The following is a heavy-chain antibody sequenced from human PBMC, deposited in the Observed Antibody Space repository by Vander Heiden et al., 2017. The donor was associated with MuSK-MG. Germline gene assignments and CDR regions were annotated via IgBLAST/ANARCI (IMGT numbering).Heavy chain of an antibody. CDR2: IWYDGSNK. D-gene: IGHD6-13*01. J-gene: IGHJ4*02. V-gene: IGHV3-33*01. CDR1: GCTLSGDG. CDR3: AREFAAAGTKGGFDY. Sequence: QVQLVESGGGVVQPGRSLSLSCAASGCTLSGDGMRWGRQAPGKGLEWVAVIWYDGSNKYYADSVKGRFTISRDNSKNTLYLQMNSLRAEDTAVYYCAREFAAAGTKGGFDYWGQGTLVTVSS.